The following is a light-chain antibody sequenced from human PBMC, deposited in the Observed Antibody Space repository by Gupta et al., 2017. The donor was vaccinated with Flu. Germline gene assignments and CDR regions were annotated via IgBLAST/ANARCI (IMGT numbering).Light chain of an antibody. CDR2: GAS. J-gene: IGKJ5*01. CDR1: QSGGSS. V-gene: IGKV3-15*01. Sequence: GERVTLSFSASQSGGSSLSWYQQKPGQAPRLLIYGASTRASGVPDRISGSGSGTEFTLTISSLQSADFAVYYCQQYNNWRITFGQGTRLDI. CDR3: QQYNNWRIT.